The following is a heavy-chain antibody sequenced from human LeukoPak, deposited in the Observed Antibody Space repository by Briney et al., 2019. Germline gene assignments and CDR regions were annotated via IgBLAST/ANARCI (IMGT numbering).Heavy chain of an antibody. V-gene: IGHV4-39*01. J-gene: IGHJ4*02. D-gene: IGHD6-19*01. CDR1: GGSISSGTYY. CDR2: LYYGGNT. CDR3: ARFQGIGSQRYYFDY. Sequence: SETLSLTCTVSGGSISSGTYYWGWIRQPPGKGLEWIGILYYGGNTYHNVSLKSRVTISADTSKNLFSLELSSVTAADTAVYYCARFQGIGSQRYYFDYWGQGTLVTVSS.